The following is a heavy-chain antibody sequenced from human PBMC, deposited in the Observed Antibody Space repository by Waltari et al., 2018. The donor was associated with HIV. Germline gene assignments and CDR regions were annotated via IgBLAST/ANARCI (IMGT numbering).Heavy chain of an antibody. V-gene: IGHV4-34*01. D-gene: IGHD6-6*01. CDR3: AGPYSSSPDYYFGMDV. CDR2: ISTSGSA. J-gene: IGHJ6*02. CDR1: GDHFFGQY. Sequence: QVQLQQWGAGLLKPSETLSLTCAVHGDHFFGQYWRWIRQPPGKGLEWIGEISTSGSANYNPSLESRVTISLDTSKKQISLNLRSVTAADTAVYYCAGPYSSSPDYYFGMDVWGQGTSVTVSS.